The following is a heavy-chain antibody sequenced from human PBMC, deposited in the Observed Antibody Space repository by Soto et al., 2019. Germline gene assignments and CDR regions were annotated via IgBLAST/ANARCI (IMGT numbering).Heavy chain of an antibody. CDR2: IYYSGST. Sequence: PSETLSLTCTVSGGSISSGGYYWSWIRQHPGKGLEWIGYIYYSGSTYYNPSLKSRVTISVDTSKNQFSLKLSSVTAADTAVYYCARETIRGVFLNWFDPWRQGTLVTVSS. CDR1: GGSISSGGYY. D-gene: IGHD3-10*01. CDR3: ARETIRGVFLNWFDP. V-gene: IGHV4-31*03. J-gene: IGHJ5*02.